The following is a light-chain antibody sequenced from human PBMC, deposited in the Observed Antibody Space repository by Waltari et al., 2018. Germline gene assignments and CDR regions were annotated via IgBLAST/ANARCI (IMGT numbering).Light chain of an antibody. CDR1: SSDVGSSNY. V-gene: IGLV2-14*03. CDR3: SSYTRTTTLYV. CDR2: EVT. Sequence: QSALTQPASVSGSPGQSITISCTGTSSDVGSSNYVAWYQQHPGKAPKRLIFEVTDRPSGVSNRFSGSKSGNTASLTISGLQAEDEADYYCSSYTRTTTLYVFGTGTKVTVL. J-gene: IGLJ1*01.